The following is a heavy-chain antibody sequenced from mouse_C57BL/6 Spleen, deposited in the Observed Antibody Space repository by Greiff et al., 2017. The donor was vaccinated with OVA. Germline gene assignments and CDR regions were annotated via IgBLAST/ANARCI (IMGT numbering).Heavy chain of an antibody. CDR2: IDPETGGT. CDR3: TRGATGNYFDY. D-gene: IGHD4-1*02. J-gene: IGHJ2*01. CDR1: GYTFTDYE. V-gene: IGHV1-15*01. Sequence: VQLQQSGAELVRPGASVTLSCKASGYTFTDYEMHWVKQTPVHGLEWIGAIDPETGGTAYNQKFKGKAILTADKSSSTAYMELRSLTSEDSAVYYCTRGATGNYFDYWGQGTTLTVSS.